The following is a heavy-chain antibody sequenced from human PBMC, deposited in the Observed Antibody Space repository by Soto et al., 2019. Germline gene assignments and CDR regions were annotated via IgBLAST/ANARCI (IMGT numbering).Heavy chain of an antibody. Sequence: QVQLVQSGAEVKKPWASVKVSCNASGYTFSTYAMHWVRQAPGQRLAWMGWINAGNVNRKYSQKFQGRVTMTRDTSASTAYMELSSLRSEDTAVYYCERDQGVAGPGDYGGQGTLVTVSS. V-gene: IGHV1-3*01. CDR3: ERDQGVAGPGDY. D-gene: IGHD6-19*01. CDR1: GYTFSTYA. J-gene: IGHJ4*02. CDR2: INAGNVNR.